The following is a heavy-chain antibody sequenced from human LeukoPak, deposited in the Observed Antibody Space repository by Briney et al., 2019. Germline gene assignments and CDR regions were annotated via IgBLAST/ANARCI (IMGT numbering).Heavy chain of an antibody. V-gene: IGHV1-18*01. CDR3: ASFNRGGNYDWFDP. CDR2: ISAYNGNA. D-gene: IGHD4-23*01. Sequence: ASVKVSCKASGYTFTSYGISWVRQAPGQGLEWMGWISAYNGNANYAQKLQGRVTMTTDTSTSTAYMELRSLRSDDTAVYYCASFNRGGNYDWFDPWGQGTLVTVSS. J-gene: IGHJ5*02. CDR1: GYTFTSYG.